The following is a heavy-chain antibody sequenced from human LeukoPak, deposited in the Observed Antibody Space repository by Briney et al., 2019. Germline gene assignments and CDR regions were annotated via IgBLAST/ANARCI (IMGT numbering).Heavy chain of an antibody. J-gene: IGHJ4*02. CDR2: IRYDGSNK. Sequence: PGGSLRLSCAASGFTFSDQSMNWVRQAPGKGLEWVAFIRYDGSNKYYADSVKGRFTISRDNSKNTLYLQMNSLRAEDTAVYYCANNDYCSSTSCYDLIDWGQGTLVTVSS. CDR1: GFTFSDQS. V-gene: IGHV3-30*02. CDR3: ANNDYCSSTSCYDLID. D-gene: IGHD2-2*01.